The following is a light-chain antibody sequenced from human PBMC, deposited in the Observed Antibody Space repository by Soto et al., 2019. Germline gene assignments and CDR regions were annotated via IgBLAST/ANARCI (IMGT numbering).Light chain of an antibody. CDR1: QGISSW. J-gene: IGKJ5*01. V-gene: IGKV1-12*01. CDR3: QQGNRFPLM. CDR2: AAS. Sequence: DIQMTQSPSSVSASVRDRVTITCRASQGISSWLAWYQQKPGKAPKLLIYAASSLQTGVPSRFRGSGSGTDFTLIIISLQPEDFETCYRQQGNRFPLMFGRGTRLEIK.